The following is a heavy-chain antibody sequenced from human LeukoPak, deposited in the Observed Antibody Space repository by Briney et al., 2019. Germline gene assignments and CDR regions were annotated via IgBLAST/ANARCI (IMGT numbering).Heavy chain of an antibody. CDR1: GFTFSTYA. J-gene: IGHJ4*02. Sequence: GSLRLSCAASGFTFSTYAMHWVRQAPGKGLEWVAVIWSDSTNKYYADSVRGRFTISRDNSKSTLHLQMSSLRAEDTAMYYCARDRLTTVTTFHFDYWGQGTLVTVSS. CDR3: ARDRLTTVTTFHFDY. V-gene: IGHV3-33*01. D-gene: IGHD4-17*01. CDR2: IWSDSTNK.